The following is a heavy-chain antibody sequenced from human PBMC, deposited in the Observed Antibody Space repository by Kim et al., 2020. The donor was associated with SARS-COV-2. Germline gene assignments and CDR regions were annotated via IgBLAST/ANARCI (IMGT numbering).Heavy chain of an antibody. V-gene: IGHV3-23*01. J-gene: IGHJ4*02. D-gene: IGHD2-21*02. CDR2: ISGSGAST. Sequence: GGSLRLSCAASGFTFSSYAMSWVRQAPGKGLEWVSAISGSGASTYYADSVKGRFTISRDNSKNTLYLQMNSLRAEDTALYYCAKDRFWTAYCGGDCYKLPDYWGQGTLVTVSS. CDR3: AKDRFWTAYCGGDCYKLPDY. CDR1: GFTFSSYA.